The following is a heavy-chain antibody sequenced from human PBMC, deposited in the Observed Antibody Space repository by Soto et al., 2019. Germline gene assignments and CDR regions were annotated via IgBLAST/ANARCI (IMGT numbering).Heavy chain of an antibody. CDR3: ARALASGYYDSSGFVAFDI. CDR2: IIPILGIA. D-gene: IGHD3-22*01. CDR1: GGTFSSYT. Sequence: SVKVSCKASGGTFSSYTISWVRQAPGQGLEWMGRIIPILGIANYAQKFQGRVTITADKSTSTAYMELSSLRSEDTAVYYCARALASGYYDSSGFVAFDIWGQGTMVTVSS. J-gene: IGHJ3*02. V-gene: IGHV1-69*02.